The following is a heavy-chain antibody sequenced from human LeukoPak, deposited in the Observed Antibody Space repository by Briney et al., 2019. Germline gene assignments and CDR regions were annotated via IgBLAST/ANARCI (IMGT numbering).Heavy chain of an antibody. V-gene: IGHV1-18*04. J-gene: IGHJ4*02. CDR1: GYTFTGYY. Sequence: ASVKVSCKASGYTFTGYYMHWVRQAPGQGLEWMGWISGYNGNTNYAQKFQGRVTMTTDTSTSTAYMELRSLRSDDTAVYYCARVPGGGIAVAGTDYWGQGTLVTVSS. D-gene: IGHD6-19*01. CDR3: ARVPGGGIAVAGTDY. CDR2: ISGYNGNT.